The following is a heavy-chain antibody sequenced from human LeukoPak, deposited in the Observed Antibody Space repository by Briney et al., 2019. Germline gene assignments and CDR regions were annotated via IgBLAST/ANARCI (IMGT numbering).Heavy chain of an antibody. CDR1: GFTFSSYV. CDR3: VRSRDYYSSGSFDY. D-gene: IGHD3-10*01. J-gene: IGHJ4*02. Sequence: GGSLRLSCAASGFTFSSYVMSWVRQAPGKGLEWVSAISGSGGRTYYADSVKGRFTISRDNAKNSLYLQMNSLRAEDTALYYCVRSRDYYSSGSFDYWGQGTLVTVSS. V-gene: IGHV3-23*01. CDR2: ISGSGGRT.